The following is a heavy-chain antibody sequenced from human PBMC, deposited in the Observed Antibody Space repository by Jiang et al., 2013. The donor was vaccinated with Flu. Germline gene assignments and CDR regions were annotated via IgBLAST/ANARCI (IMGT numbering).Heavy chain of an antibody. CDR2: SIIVGAP. J-gene: IGHJ4*02. V-gene: IGHV4-39*01. CDR3: ARHGGGYCSGGSCYPRGYFDY. D-gene: IGHD2-15*01. CDR1: GGSISSSSYY. Sequence: GGSISSSSYYWGVDPPAPTGRGWSGLGVSIIVGAPTTTRPSKSRVTISVDTSKNQFSLKLSSVTAADTAVYYCARHGGGYCSGGSCYPRGYFDYWGQGTLVTVSS.